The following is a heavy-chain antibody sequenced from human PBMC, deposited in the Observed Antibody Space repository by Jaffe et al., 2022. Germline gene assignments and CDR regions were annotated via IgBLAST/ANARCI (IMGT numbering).Heavy chain of an antibody. CDR3: ARQTRSFWSGLNDPYYFDY. CDR2: IYYSGST. Sequence: QLQLQESGPGLVKPSETLSLTCTVSGGSISSSSYYWGWIRQPPGKGLEWIGSIYYSGSTYYNPSLKSRVTISVDTSKNQFSLKLSSVTAADTAVYYCARQTRSFWSGLNDPYYFDYWGQGTLVTVSS. J-gene: IGHJ4*02. CDR1: GGSISSSSYY. V-gene: IGHV4-39*01. D-gene: IGHD3-3*01.